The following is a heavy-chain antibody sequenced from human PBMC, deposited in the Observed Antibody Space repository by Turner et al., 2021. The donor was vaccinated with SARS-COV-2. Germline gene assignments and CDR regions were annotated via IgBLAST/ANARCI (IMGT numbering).Heavy chain of an antibody. Sequence: QVQLVESGGGVVQPGRSLRLSCAASGFTFSNYGMHWVRQAPGKGLEWVAVISYDGSNKYYADSVKGRFTISRDNSRNTLFLQMNSLRAEDTAVYYCAKDQFRSGWVGDDAFDIWGQGTMVTVSS. J-gene: IGHJ3*02. CDR2: ISYDGSNK. CDR1: GFTFSNYG. V-gene: IGHV3-30*18. CDR3: AKDQFRSGWVGDDAFDI. D-gene: IGHD6-19*01.